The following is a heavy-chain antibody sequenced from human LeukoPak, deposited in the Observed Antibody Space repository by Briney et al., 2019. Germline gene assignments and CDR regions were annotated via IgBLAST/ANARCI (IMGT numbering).Heavy chain of an antibody. D-gene: IGHD3-10*01. CDR1: GITLSNYV. CDR3: AKRGVLIRVFLVGFNKEAYYFDA. V-gene: IGHV3-23*01. CDR2: IPGRGGGT. Sequence: PGGSLRLSCAVSGITLSNYVRSWVRQAPGKGREWVAGIPGRGGGTNYADSVKGRFTISRENPKHTPSLQMNSLRADYTAVYFYAKRGVLIRVFLVGFNKEAYYFDAWGQGALVTVSS. J-gene: IGHJ4*02.